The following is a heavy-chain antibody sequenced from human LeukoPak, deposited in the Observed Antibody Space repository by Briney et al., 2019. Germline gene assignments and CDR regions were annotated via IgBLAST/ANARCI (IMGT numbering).Heavy chain of an antibody. CDR2: INTDGRST. J-gene: IGHJ4*02. D-gene: IGHD4-17*01. V-gene: IGHV3-74*01. CDR3: ARDLEVTTTLDY. CDR1: GFTFRSYW. Sequence: GGSLRLSCAASGFTFRSYWMHWVRQAPGKGLVWVSRINTDGRSTSYADSVKGRFTISRDDAKNTLYLQMNSLRAKDTAVYYCARDLEVTTTLDYWGQGTLVTVSS.